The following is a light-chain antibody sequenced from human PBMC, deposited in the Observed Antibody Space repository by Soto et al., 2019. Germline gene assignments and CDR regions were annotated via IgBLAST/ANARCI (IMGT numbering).Light chain of an antibody. Sequence: EIVLTQSPGTLSLSPGERATLSCRASQSVSSNYLSWYQQKPGPAPRLLIYGASSRGTGIPDRCSGSVSGTDFTLTTSRLEPEDFAVYFSQQYSSSRWTFGQGTKVEIK. J-gene: IGKJ1*01. CDR1: QSVSSNY. V-gene: IGKV3-20*01. CDR2: GAS. CDR3: QQYSSSRWT.